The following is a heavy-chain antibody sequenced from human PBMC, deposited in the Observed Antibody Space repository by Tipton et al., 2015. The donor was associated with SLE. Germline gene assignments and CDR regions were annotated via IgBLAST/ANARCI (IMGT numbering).Heavy chain of an antibody. D-gene: IGHD3-10*01. Sequence: TLSLTCAVYGGSFSGYYWSWIRQPPGKGLEWIGEINHSGRTNYNPSLKSRVTISVDTSKNQFSLKLSSVTAADTAVYYCARGALVQGVIPIVLDIWGQGTMVTVSS. CDR2: INHSGRT. V-gene: IGHV4-34*01. J-gene: IGHJ3*02. CDR3: ARGALVQGVIPIVLDI. CDR1: GGSFSGYY.